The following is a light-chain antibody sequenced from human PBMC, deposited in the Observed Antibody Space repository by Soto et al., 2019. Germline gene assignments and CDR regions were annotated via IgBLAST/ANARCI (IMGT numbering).Light chain of an antibody. J-gene: IGLJ3*02. Sequence: QPVLTQPTSVSGAPGQRVTISCTGTTSNLGAYSHVHWYQQLPGTAPKLLIYADTDRPSGVPDRFSGSKSGTSASLAITGVQAEDEADYYCQSYDSSLRVWVFGGGTKLTVL. CDR1: TSNLGAYSH. V-gene: IGLV1-40*01. CDR3: QSYDSSLRVWV. CDR2: ADT.